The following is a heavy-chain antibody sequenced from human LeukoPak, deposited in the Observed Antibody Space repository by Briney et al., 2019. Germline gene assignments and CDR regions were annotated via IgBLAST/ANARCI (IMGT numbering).Heavy chain of an antibody. D-gene: IGHD3-3*01. Sequence: PGGSLRLSCAASGFTFSSYSMNWVRQAPGKGLEWVSSISTTSTYIFYADSVEGRFTISRDNAKNSLYLQMDSLRAEDTAVYYCAKSSGTVKNPFDYWGQGTLVTVSS. CDR2: ISTTSTYI. CDR1: GFTFSSYS. V-gene: IGHV3-21*01. J-gene: IGHJ4*02. CDR3: AKSSGTVKNPFDY.